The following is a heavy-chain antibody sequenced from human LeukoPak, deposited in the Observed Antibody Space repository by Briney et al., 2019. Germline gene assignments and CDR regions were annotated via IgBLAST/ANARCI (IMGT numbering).Heavy chain of an antibody. J-gene: IGHJ5*02. CDR3: ARVEAGKGWFDP. CDR2: TYYRSKWYN. V-gene: IGHV6-1*01. D-gene: IGHD6-19*01. Sequence: SQTLSLTCAISGDSVSSNSATWNWIRQSPSRGLEWLGRTYYRSKWYNDYAVSVKSRITINPDTSKNQFSLHLNSVTPEDTAVYHCARVEAGKGWFDPWGQGTLVTVSS. CDR1: GDSVSSNSAT.